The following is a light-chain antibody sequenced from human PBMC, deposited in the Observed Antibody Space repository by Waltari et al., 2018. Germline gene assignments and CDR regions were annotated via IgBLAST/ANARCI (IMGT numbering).Light chain of an antibody. CDR2: LSSDGSH. J-gene: IGLJ7*01. CDR1: TGHSGHA. V-gene: IGLV4-69*01. Sequence: QPLLTQSPSASASLGASVKLTCTLNTGHSGHAIAWHQQQQGKAPRYLMRLSSDGSHSKGDGFPYRFSGSSSGTGRYLTISSLQSEDEADYYCQTWDTGIGLVGGGTRLTVL. CDR3: QTWDTGIGL.